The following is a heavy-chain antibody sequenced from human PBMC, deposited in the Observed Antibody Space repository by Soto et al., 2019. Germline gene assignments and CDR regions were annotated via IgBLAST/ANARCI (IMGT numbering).Heavy chain of an antibody. CDR1: GFNFSSYA. Sequence: PGGSLILSCAASGFNFSSYAMHWVRQTPGKGLEWVAVISYDGSNKYYADSVKGRFTISRDNSKNTLYLQMNSLRAEDTAVYYCARATYSGSYYFDYWGQGTLVTVSS. V-gene: IGHV3-30-3*01. J-gene: IGHJ4*02. D-gene: IGHD1-26*01. CDR3: ARATYSGSYYFDY. CDR2: ISYDGSNK.